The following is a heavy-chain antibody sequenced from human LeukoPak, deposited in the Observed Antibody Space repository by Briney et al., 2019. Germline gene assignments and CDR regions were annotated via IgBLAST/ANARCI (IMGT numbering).Heavy chain of an antibody. CDR1: GYTFTCYY. D-gene: IGHD6-19*01. V-gene: IGHV1-2*02. CDR3: ARPPMYSSGWYWFDP. J-gene: IGHJ5*02. CDR2: INPNSGGT. Sequence: ASVKVSCKASGYTFTCYYMHWVRQAPGQGLEWMGWINPNSGGTNYAQKLQGRVTMTTDTSTSTAYMELRSLRSDDTAVYYCARPPMYSSGWYWFDPWGPGTLVTVSS.